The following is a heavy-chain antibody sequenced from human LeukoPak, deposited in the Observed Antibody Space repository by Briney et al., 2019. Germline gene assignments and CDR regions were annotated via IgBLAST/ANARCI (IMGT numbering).Heavy chain of an antibody. CDR1: GGSISSSSYY. CDR2: IYYSGST. J-gene: IGHJ6*03. Sequence: PSETLSLTCTVSGGSISSSSYYWGWIRQPPGKGLEWIGSIYYSGSTYYNPSLKSRVTISVDTSKNQFSLKLSSVTAADTAVYYCARGTGWQLGTVPYYYYYMDVWGKGTTVTISS. CDR3: ARGTGWQLGTVPYYYYYMDV. V-gene: IGHV4-39*07. D-gene: IGHD6-13*01.